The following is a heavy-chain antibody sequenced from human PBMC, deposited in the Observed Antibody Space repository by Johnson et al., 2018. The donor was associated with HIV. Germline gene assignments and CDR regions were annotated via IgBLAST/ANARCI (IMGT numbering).Heavy chain of an antibody. J-gene: IGHJ3*02. Sequence: VQLVESGGGLVQRGGSLRLSCVASGVTVSSNYMSWVRQAPGKGLEWVSLIFSVGNTYYADSVKGRFTISRDNSNNMVYLQMDSLRPEDTAVYYCARDGRDLVTRGAFDIWGQGTVVTVSS. V-gene: IGHV3-66*02. CDR3: ARDGRDLVTRGAFDI. D-gene: IGHD5-18*01. CDR2: IFSVGNT. CDR1: GVTVSSNY.